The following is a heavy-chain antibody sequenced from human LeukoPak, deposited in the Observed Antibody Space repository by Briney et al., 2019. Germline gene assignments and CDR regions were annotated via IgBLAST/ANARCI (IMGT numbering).Heavy chain of an antibody. Sequence: TLSLTCTVSGGSISSGDYYWSWIRQPPGKGLEWIGYIYYSGSTYYNPSLKSRVTISVDTSKNQFSLKLSSVTAADTAVYYCARDQGSTVAGFDYWGQGTLVTVSS. J-gene: IGHJ4*02. CDR1: GGSISSGDYY. CDR2: IYYSGST. D-gene: IGHD6-19*01. V-gene: IGHV4-30-4*08. CDR3: ARDQGSTVAGFDY.